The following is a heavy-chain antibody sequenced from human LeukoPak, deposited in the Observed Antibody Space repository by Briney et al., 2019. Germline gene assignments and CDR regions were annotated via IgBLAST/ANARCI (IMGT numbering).Heavy chain of an antibody. V-gene: IGHV3-48*01. CDR2: ISSSSSTI. D-gene: IGHD2-15*01. CDR1: GFTFSSYS. Sequence: PGGSLRLSCAASGFTFSSYSMNWVRQAPGKGLEWVSYISSSSSTIYYADSVKGRFTISRDNAKNSLYLQMNSLRAEDTAVYYCASRLKGGYSGDWGQGTLVTVSS. J-gene: IGHJ4*02. CDR3: ASRLKGGYSGD.